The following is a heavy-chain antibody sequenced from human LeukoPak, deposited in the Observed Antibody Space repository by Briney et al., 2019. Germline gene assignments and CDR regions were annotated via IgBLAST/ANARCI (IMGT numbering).Heavy chain of an antibody. CDR1: GGSISGYY. J-gene: IGHJ4*02. D-gene: IGHD6-13*01. Sequence: SGTLSLTCAVSGGSISGYYWSWIRQPPGEGLEWIGEINHSGSTNYNPSLKSRVTISVDTSKNQFSLKLSSVTAADTAVYYCARRRRSSPWNYWGQGTLVTVSS. V-gene: IGHV4-34*01. CDR2: INHSGST. CDR3: ARRRRSSPWNY.